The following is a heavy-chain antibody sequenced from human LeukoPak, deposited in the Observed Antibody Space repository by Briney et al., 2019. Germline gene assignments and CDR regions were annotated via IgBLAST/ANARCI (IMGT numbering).Heavy chain of an antibody. D-gene: IGHD4-17*01. J-gene: IGHJ4*02. CDR1: GFTFSSYG. CDR2: ISYDGSNK. CDR3: ATTTRYFSFDY. V-gene: IGHV3-30*03. Sequence: GGSLRLSCAASGFTFSSYGMHWVRQAPGKGLEWVAVISYDGSNKYYADSVKGRFTISRDNSKNTLYLQMNSLRAEDTAVYYCATTTRYFSFDYWGQGTLVTVSS.